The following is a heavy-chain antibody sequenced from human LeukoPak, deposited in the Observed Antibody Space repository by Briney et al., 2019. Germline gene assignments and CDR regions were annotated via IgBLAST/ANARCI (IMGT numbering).Heavy chain of an antibody. CDR3: ARDIVMVTYWFDP. Sequence: ASVKVSCKASGYTFTGYYMHWVRQAPGQGLEWMGWINPNSGGTNYTQKFQGRVTMTRDTSISTAYMELSRLRSDDTAVYYCARDIVMVTYWFDPWGQGTLVTVSS. CDR1: GYTFTGYY. V-gene: IGHV1-2*02. CDR2: INPNSGGT. J-gene: IGHJ5*02. D-gene: IGHD5-18*01.